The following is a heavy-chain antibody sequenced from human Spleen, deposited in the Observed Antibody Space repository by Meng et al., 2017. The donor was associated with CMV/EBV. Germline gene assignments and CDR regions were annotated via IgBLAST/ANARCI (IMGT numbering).Heavy chain of an antibody. Sequence: GGSLRLSCAASAFTFSSYAMSWVRQAPGRGLEWVSAISGTGGGTYYADSVKGRFTISRDNAKNTLFLQMNSLRAEDTAVYYCARDSGSFTSADSWGQGALVTVSS. CDR2: ISGTGGGT. CDR3: ARDSGSFTSADS. CDR1: AFTFSSYA. V-gene: IGHV3-23*01. J-gene: IGHJ4*02. D-gene: IGHD1-26*01.